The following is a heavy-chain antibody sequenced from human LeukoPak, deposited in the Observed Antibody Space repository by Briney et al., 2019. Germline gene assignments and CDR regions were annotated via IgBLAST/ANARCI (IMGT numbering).Heavy chain of an antibody. CDR1: GFTFDDYA. V-gene: IGHV3-43*02. Sequence: GGSLRLSCAASGFTFDDYAMHWGRQAPGKGLEWVSLISGDGGSTYYADSVKGRFTISRDNSKTSLYLQMNSLRAEDTAVYYCARDLLTGTTNYFDYWGQGTLVTVSS. D-gene: IGHD1-7*01. CDR3: ARDLLTGTTNYFDY. J-gene: IGHJ4*02. CDR2: ISGDGGST.